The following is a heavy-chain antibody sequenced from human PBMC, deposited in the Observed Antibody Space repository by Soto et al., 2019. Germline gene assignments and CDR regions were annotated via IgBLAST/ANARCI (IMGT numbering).Heavy chain of an antibody. CDR2: IYYSGST. CDR1: GGSISSYY. V-gene: IGHV4-59*01. D-gene: IGHD5-18*01. J-gene: IGHJ6*01. Sequence: SETLSLTCTVSGGSISSYYWSWMRQPPGKGLGWIGYIYYSGSTNYNPSLKSRVTISVDTSKNQFSLKLSSVTAADTAVYYCARDRLDLVTAMVNDYYYYGMDVWGQGTTVTVSS. CDR3: ARDRLDLVTAMVNDYYYYGMDV.